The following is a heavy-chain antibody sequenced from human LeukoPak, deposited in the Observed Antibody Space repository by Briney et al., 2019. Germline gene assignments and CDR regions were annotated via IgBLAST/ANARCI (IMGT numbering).Heavy chain of an antibody. J-gene: IGHJ4*02. V-gene: IGHV5-51*01. CDR2: IYPGDSDT. D-gene: IGHD5-24*01. CDR1: GSRFTSYW. CDR3: ASRKKGMATAGFDY. Sequence: GESLKISCKGSGSRFTSYWSGWVRQMPGKGLEWMGIIYPGDSDTRYSPSFQGQVTISAEKSIRTAYLQWSSLKASDTALYYCASRKKGMATAGFDYWGQGTLVTVSS.